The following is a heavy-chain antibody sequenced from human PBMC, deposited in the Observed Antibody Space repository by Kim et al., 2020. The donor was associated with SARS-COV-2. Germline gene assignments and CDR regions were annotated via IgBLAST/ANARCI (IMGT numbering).Heavy chain of an antibody. J-gene: IGHJ3*02. Sequence: SETLSLTCTFSGGSISIGYYWSWIRQPPGKGLECIGSIYYIGSTYYNPSLKSRVFIFVDTSKNQFSLKLSSVTAADTAVYYCARQPKYNYVWGIYRHGDDVFDIWGQGTMVTVSS. CDR2: IYYIGST. D-gene: IGHD3-16*02. CDR1: GGSISIGYY. CDR3: ARQPKYNYVWGIYRHGDDVFDI. V-gene: IGHV4-39*01.